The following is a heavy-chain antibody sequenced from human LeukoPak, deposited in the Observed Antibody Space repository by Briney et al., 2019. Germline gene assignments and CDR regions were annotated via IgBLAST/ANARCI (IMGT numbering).Heavy chain of an antibody. V-gene: IGHV4-39*07. J-gene: IGHJ6*03. CDR3: ARLPTRYYYGSGTRTRHAVYMDV. CDR2: INHSGST. CDR1: GASISSSGYY. Sequence: ASETLSLTCTVSGASISSSGYYWSWIRQPPGKGLEWIGEINHSGSTNYNPSLKSRVTISVDTSKNQFSLKLSSVTAADTAVYYCARLPTRYYYGSGTRTRHAVYMDVWGKGTTVTISS. D-gene: IGHD3-10*01.